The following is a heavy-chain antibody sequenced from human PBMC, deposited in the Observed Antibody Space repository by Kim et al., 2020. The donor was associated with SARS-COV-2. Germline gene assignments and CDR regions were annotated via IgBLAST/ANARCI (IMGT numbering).Heavy chain of an antibody. D-gene: IGHD5-18*01. CDR1: GFTFSSYA. J-gene: IGHJ4*02. CDR2: ISGSGGST. CDR3: ANHYSRIQYIHNQYYFDY. Sequence: GGSLRLSCAASGFTFSSYAMSWVRQAPGKGLEWVSAISGSGGSTYYADSVKGRFTISRDNSKNTLYLQMNSLRAEDTAVYYCANHYSRIQYIHNQYYFDYWGQGTLVTVSS. V-gene: IGHV3-23*01.